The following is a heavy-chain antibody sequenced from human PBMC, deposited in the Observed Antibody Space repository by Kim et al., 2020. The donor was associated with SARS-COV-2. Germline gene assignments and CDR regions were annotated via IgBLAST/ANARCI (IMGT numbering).Heavy chain of an antibody. V-gene: IGHV4-59*01. Sequence: SETLSLTCSVSGGSITYSWSWIRQSPGKGLEYIGYIHYTGSTKYNPSLMSRVNISLDTSKHQFSLDLTSVTPADTAVYYCARINSGWPLSWYFDFWGRGT. CDR1: GGSITYS. J-gene: IGHJ2*01. CDR2: IHYTGST. D-gene: IGHD6-19*01. CDR3: ARINSGWPLSWYFDF.